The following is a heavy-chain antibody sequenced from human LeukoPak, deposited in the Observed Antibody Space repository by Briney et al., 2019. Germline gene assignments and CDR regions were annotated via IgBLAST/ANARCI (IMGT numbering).Heavy chain of an antibody. J-gene: IGHJ5*02. D-gene: IGHD2-8*01. V-gene: IGHV1-2*02. CDR2: LNCGSGDT. CDR3: ARSKNGVLRFDP. CDR1: GYILTDYY. Sequence: EASVKVSCRASGYILTDYYINWARQAPGQGLEYLGWLNCGSGDTKYAQKFQGRVTMTRDKSISTAYMELSRLTSDDTAIYYCARSKNGVLRFDPSGQGTLVTVSS.